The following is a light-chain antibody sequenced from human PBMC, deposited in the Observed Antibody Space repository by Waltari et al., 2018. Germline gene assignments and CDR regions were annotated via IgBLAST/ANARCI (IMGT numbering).Light chain of an antibody. CDR3: AAWDDTLSGHSV. CDR2: GND. Sequence: QSVLTQPPSASGTPGQRVTISCSGSNSNIGANFVYWYRQFPGTSPKFLIYGNDKGPSGSPDRCSGSWSGSSASLVTSGLRSEDEADYYCAAWDDTLSGHSVFGTGTKVTVL. J-gene: IGLJ1*01. CDR1: NSNIGANF. V-gene: IGLV1-47*01.